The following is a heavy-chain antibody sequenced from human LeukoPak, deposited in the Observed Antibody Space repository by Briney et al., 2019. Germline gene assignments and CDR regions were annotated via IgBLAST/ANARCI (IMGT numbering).Heavy chain of an antibody. Sequence: SETLSLTCAVYGGSFSGYYWSWIRQPPGKGLEWIGEINHSGSTNYNPSLKSRVTISVDTSKNQFSLKLSSVTAADTAVYYCARGRYCSGGSCYVRYYYCYMDVWGKGTTVTVSS. CDR2: INHSGST. CDR3: ARGRYCSGGSCYVRYYYCYMDV. CDR1: GGSFSGYY. D-gene: IGHD2-15*01. J-gene: IGHJ6*03. V-gene: IGHV4-34*01.